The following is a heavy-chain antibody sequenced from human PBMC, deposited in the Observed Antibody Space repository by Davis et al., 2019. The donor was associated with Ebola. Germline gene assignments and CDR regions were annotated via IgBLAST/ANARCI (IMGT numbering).Heavy chain of an antibody. Sequence: MPSETLSLTCTVSGGSISSHYWTWIRQPPGKGLEWIGHIHYSGSTNYNPSLKSRVTTSVDTSKNQFSLNLSSVTAADTAVYYCARMPTVTADHWYLDLWGRGTLVTVSS. J-gene: IGHJ2*01. V-gene: IGHV4-59*11. CDR2: IHYSGST. CDR3: ARMPTVTADHWYLDL. D-gene: IGHD4-17*01. CDR1: GGSISSHY.